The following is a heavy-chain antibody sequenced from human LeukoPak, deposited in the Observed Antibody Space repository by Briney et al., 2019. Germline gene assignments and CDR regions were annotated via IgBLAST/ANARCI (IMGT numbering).Heavy chain of an antibody. CDR3: ARGLRRASSSTTQPAQNWFDP. D-gene: IGHD2-2*01. J-gene: IGHJ5*02. V-gene: IGHV4-34*01. CDR2: INHGGST. CDR1: GGSFSGYY. Sequence: SETLSLTCAVYGGSFSGYYWSWIRQPPGKGLEWIGEINHGGSTNYNPSLKSRVTISVDTSKNQFSLKLSSVTAADTAVYYCARGLRRASSSTTQPAQNWFDPWGQGTLVTVSS.